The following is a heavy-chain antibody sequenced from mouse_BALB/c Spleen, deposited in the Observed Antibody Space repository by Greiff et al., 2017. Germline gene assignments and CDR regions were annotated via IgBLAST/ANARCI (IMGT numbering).Heavy chain of an antibody. CDR3: ARDRDGNYFDY. CDR2: IWSGGST. D-gene: IGHD2-1*01. CDR1: GFSLTSYG. J-gene: IGHJ2*01. Sequence: VKLMESGPGLVQPSQSLSITCTVSGFSLTSYGVHWVRQSPGKGLEWLGVIWSGGSTDYNAAFISRLSISKDNSKSQVFLKMNSLQTDDTARYYCARDRDGNYFDYWGQGTTLTVSS. V-gene: IGHV2-4-1*01.